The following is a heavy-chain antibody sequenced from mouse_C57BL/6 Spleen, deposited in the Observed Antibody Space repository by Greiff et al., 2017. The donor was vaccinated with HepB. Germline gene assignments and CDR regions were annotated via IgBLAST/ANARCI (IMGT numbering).Heavy chain of an antibody. CDR1: GFPITSGYY. CDR2: ITHSGET. Sequence: LQESGPGLVKPSQSLFLTCSITGFPITSGYYWIWIRQSPGKPLEWMGYITHSGETFYNPSLQSPISITRETSKNQFFLQLNSVTTEDTAMYYCAGDAYYSNYEGFAYWGQGTLVTVSA. CDR3: AGDAYYSNYEGFAY. V-gene: IGHV12-3*01. J-gene: IGHJ3*01. D-gene: IGHD2-5*01.